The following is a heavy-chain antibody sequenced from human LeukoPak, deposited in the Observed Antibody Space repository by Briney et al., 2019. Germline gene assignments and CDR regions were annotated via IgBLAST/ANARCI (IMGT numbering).Heavy chain of an antibody. Sequence: SETLSLTCTVSGGSISSSSYYWSWIRQPPGKGPEWIATINYSGSTYYNPSLKSRVTISVDTSKNQFSLKLSSVTAADTTVYYCARYVVYGSGFYYFDYWGQGTLVAVSS. D-gene: IGHD3-10*01. CDR1: GGSISSSSYY. J-gene: IGHJ4*02. V-gene: IGHV4-39*01. CDR2: INYSGST. CDR3: ARYVVYGSGFYYFDY.